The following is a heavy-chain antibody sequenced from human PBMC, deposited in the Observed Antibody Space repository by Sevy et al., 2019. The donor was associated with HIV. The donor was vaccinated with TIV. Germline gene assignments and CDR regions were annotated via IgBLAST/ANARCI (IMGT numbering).Heavy chain of an antibody. CDR1: GGSITSLY. Sequence: SETLSLTCTVSGGSITSLYWNWIRQPPGKGLEWIANIYYNGHINYNPSLKSRVTLSLDTSQNQLSLRLSSVTAADTAMYYCAGGNAWGRGYSWGQGTLVTVSS. CDR2: IYYNGHI. CDR3: AGGNAWGRGYS. D-gene: IGHD1-26*01. V-gene: IGHV4-59*08. J-gene: IGHJ4*02.